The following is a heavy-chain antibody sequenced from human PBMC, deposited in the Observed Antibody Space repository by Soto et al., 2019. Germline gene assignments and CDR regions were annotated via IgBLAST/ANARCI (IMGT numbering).Heavy chain of an antibody. CDR3: AKPSYGSGIGFFDD. J-gene: IGHJ4*02. Sequence: GGSLRLSCAASGFTFSSYSMTWVRQAPGKGLEWVSGTTNSGGTSYYADSVQGRFTISRDNSKNTLYLQMNGLRAEDTAVYYCAKPSYGSGIGFFDDWGQGTLVTVSS. CDR2: TTNSGGTS. CDR1: GFTFSSYS. V-gene: IGHV3-23*01. D-gene: IGHD3-10*01.